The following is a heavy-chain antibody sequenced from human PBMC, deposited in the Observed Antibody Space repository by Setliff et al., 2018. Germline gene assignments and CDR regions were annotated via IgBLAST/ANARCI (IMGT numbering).Heavy chain of an antibody. J-gene: IGHJ6*03. CDR1: GGSFNTYA. Sequence: SVKVSCKASGGSFNTYAISWVRQAPGQGLEWLGGIIPVFGATNYAQKFQGRLTITTDKPTTTAYMELSSLRSDDTAVYYCATEGGSTITRHYMDVWGKGTTVTVSS. D-gene: IGHD4-4*01. CDR3: ATEGGSTITRHYMDV. V-gene: IGHV1-69*05. CDR2: IIPVFGAT.